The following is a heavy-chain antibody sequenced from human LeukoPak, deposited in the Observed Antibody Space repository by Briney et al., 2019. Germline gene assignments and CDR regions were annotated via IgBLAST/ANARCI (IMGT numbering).Heavy chain of an antibody. CDR3: ARGYCSSTSCLPDY. V-gene: IGHV1-69*13. CDR1: GGTFSSYA. J-gene: IGHJ4*02. D-gene: IGHD2-2*01. CDR2: IIPIFGTA. Sequence: GASVKVSFKASGGTFSSYAISWVRQAPGQGLEWMGGIIPIFGTANYAQKFQGRVTITADESTSTAYMELSSLRSEDTAVYYCARGYCSSTSCLPDYWGQGTLVTVSS.